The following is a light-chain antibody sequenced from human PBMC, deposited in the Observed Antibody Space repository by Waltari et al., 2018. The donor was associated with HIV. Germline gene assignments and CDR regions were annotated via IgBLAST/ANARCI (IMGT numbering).Light chain of an antibody. CDR1: ALPKQY. V-gene: IGLV3-25*03. J-gene: IGLJ2*01. Sequence: SYALTQPPSVSVSPGQTARITCSGDALPKQYGYWYPQKPGQAPVLVIYKDSERPSGIPERLSGSSSGTTVTLTISGVQSEDEADYYCQSVDSSGTYVVFGGGTKLTVL. CDR2: KDS. CDR3: QSVDSSGTYVV.